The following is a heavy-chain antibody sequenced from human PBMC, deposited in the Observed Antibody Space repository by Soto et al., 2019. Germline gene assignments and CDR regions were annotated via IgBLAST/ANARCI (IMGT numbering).Heavy chain of an antibody. V-gene: IGHV3-9*01. CDR2: ISWNSGSI. J-gene: IGHJ4*02. Sequence: EVQLVESGGGLVQPGRSLRLSCAASGFTFDDYAMHWVRQAPGKGLEWVSGISWNSGSIGYADSVKGRFTISRDNAKNSLYLQMNSLRAEDTALYYCAKGQGNATVKRPSDYWGQGTLVTVSS. D-gene: IGHD2-2*01. CDR1: GFTFDDYA. CDR3: AKGQGNATVKRPSDY.